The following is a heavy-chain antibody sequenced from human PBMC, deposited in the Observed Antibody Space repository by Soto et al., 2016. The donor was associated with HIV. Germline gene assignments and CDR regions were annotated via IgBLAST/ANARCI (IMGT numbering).Heavy chain of an antibody. CDR2: IDPNSGRT. V-gene: IGHV1-2*02. J-gene: IGHJ4*02. Sequence: QVQLVQSGAEVKKPGASVKVSCKASGYSFTGYYMHWVRQAPGQGLEWMGWIDPNSGRTIYAQTFQGRVTMTRDTSISTAYMELSRLISDDTAVYYCARESGSYSHFDYWGQGTLVTVSS. D-gene: IGHD1-26*01. CDR3: ARESGSYSHFDY. CDR1: GYSFTGYY.